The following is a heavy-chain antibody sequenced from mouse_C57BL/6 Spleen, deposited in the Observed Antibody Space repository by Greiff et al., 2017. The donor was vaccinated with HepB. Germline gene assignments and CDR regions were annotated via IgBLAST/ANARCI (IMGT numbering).Heavy chain of an antibody. V-gene: IGHV1-69*01. D-gene: IGHD1-2*01. CDR1: GYTFTSYW. J-gene: IGHJ4*01. CDR2: IDPSDSYT. CDR3: ARYGYGTSYAMDY. Sequence: LQQPGAELVMPGASVKLSCKASGYTFTSYWMHWVKQRPGQGLEWIGEIDPSDSYTNYNQKFKGKSTLTVDKSSSTAYMQLSSLTSEDSAVYYCARYGYGTSYAMDYWGQGTSVTVSS.